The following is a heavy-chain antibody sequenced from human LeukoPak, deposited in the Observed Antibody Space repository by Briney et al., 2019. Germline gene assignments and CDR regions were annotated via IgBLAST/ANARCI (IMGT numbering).Heavy chain of an antibody. D-gene: IGHD4-23*01. V-gene: IGHV4-59*01. J-gene: IGHJ4*02. CDR2: IYYSGST. CDR3: ARGTVGLDY. CDR1: GDSISSYY. Sequence: SETLSLTCTISGDSISSYYWTWIRQPPGKGLEWIGYIYYSGSTNYNLSLKSRVTISVDTSKNQFSLKLSSVTAADTAVYYCARGTVGLDYWGQGTLVTVSS.